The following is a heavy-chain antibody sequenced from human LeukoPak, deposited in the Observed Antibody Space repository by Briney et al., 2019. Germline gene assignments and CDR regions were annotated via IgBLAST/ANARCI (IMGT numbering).Heavy chain of an antibody. V-gene: IGHV3-30*04. CDR3: ARDQEWAAAVNTFDY. J-gene: IGHJ4*02. CDR2: ISYDGSNK. CDR1: GFTFSSYA. Sequence: GGSLRPSCAASGFTFSSYAMHWVRQAPGKGLEWVAVISYDGSNKYYADSVKGRFTISRDNSKNTLYLQTNSLRAEDTAVYYCARDQEWAAAVNTFDYWGQGTLVTVSS. D-gene: IGHD6-13*01.